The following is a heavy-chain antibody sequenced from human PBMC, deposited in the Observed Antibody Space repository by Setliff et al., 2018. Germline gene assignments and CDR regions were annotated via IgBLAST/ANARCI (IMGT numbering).Heavy chain of an antibody. CDR2: IYTSWST. J-gene: IGHJ6*03. CDR1: DDSISSRHYY. V-gene: IGHV4-61*09. D-gene: IGHD3-3*01. Sequence: SETLSLTCTVSDDSISSRHYYWSWIRQPAGKGLGWLGQIYTSWSTNYNTSLKGRATLSIDASKKQFSLKLTSVTAADTAVYYCARMSGFLYMDVWGKGITVTVSS. CDR3: ARMSGFLYMDV.